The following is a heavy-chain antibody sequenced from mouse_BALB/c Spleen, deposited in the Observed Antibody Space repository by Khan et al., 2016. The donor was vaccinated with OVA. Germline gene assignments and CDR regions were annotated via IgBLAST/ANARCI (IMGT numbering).Heavy chain of an antibody. D-gene: IGHD2-4*01. CDR3: ARKNYDGYALDY. J-gene: IGHJ4*01. Sequence: EVQLVESGPGLVKPSQSLSLTCPVTGYSITTNYAWDWIRQFPGNKLEWMGYISYSGSTSYNPSLKSRISITRDTSKNQFFLQLYSVTTEDTATYYCARKNYDGYALDYWGQGTSVTVSS. CDR2: ISYSGST. CDR1: GYSITTNYA. V-gene: IGHV3-2*02.